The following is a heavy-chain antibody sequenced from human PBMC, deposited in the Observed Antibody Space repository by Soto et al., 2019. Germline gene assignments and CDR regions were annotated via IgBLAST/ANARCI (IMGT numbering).Heavy chain of an antibody. D-gene: IGHD1-26*01. CDR2: ISYDGSNK. CDR1: GFTFSSYG. Sequence: GGSLRLSCAASGFTFSSYGMHWVRQAPGKGLEWVAVISYDGSNKYYADSVKGRFTISRDNSKNTLYLQMNSLRAEDTAVYYCAKGDSGSYWVYYYYGMDVWGQGTTVTVSS. V-gene: IGHV3-30*18. J-gene: IGHJ6*02. CDR3: AKGDSGSYWVYYYYGMDV.